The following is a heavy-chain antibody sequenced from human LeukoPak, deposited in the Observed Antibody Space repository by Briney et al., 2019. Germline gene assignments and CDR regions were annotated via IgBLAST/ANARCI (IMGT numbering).Heavy chain of an antibody. Sequence: PGGSLRLSCAASGFTSSSYWMHWVRQVPGKGLVWVSRISGDGTARNYADFVKGRFTISRDDAKNTVDLQMNSLRGEDTAVYYCVRGRGSYGWFDPWGQGTLVTVSS. CDR3: VRGRGSYGWFDP. D-gene: IGHD3-10*01. CDR2: ISGDGTAR. J-gene: IGHJ5*02. V-gene: IGHV3-74*01. CDR1: GFTSSSYW.